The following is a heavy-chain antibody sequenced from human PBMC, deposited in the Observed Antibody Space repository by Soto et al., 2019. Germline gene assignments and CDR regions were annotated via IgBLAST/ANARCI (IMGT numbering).Heavy chain of an antibody. D-gene: IGHD5-18*01. CDR2: IYYSGST. CDR3: ARVDTARAGYGMDV. CDR1: GGSISSGGYY. Sequence: SETLSLTCTVSGGSISSGGYYWSWIRQHPGKGLEWIGYIYYSGSTYYNPSLKSRVTISVDTSKNQFSLKLSSVTAADTAVYFCARVDTARAGYGMDVWGQGTTVTVSS. J-gene: IGHJ6*02. V-gene: IGHV4-31*03.